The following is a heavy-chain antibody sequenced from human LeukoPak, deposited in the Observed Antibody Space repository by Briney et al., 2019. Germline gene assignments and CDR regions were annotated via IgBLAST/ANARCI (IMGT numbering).Heavy chain of an antibody. CDR1: GGSINNGGYY. J-gene: IGHJ6*03. CDR3: AREKQLVRHYYYYYYMDV. CDR2: IYYSGSS. D-gene: IGHD6-13*01. Sequence: TSETLSLTCTVSGGSINNGGYYWSWIRQHPGKGLEWIGYIYYSGSSYYNPSLRSRVTMSVGTSKNQFSLKLSSVTAADTAVYYCAREKQLVRHYYYYYYMDVWGKGTTVTVSS. V-gene: IGHV4-31*03.